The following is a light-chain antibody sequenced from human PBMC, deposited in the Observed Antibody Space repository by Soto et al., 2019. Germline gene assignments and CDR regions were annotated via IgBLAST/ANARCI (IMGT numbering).Light chain of an antibody. CDR3: QQLFDSPIT. Sequence: DIPLTQSPSFLSPSIGESVTITCLASHVISTSLACYQVKPGKAPRLLIYAASTLDSGVPSRFSATVCGTEFSLTITSLQAEDFATYYCQQLFDSPITFGQGTRLEIK. V-gene: IGKV1-9*01. CDR1: HVISTS. CDR2: AAS. J-gene: IGKJ5*01.